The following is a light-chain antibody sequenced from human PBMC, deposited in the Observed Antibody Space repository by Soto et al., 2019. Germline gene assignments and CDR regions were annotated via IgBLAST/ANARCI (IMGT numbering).Light chain of an antibody. CDR3: QQYMSYPWT. Sequence: DIQMTQSPSTLSASVGDRVTITCRASQSISSWSAWYQQKPGKAPKFLIYDASNLERGVPSRFSGSGSGTEFTLTISSLQPDDFATYYCQQYMSYPWTFGQGTKVEIK. CDR1: QSISSW. V-gene: IGKV1-5*01. J-gene: IGKJ1*01. CDR2: DAS.